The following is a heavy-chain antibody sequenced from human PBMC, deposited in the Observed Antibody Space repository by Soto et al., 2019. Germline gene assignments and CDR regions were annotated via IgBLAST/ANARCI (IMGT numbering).Heavy chain of an antibody. V-gene: IGHV1-8*01. CDR2: MNAKSGDT. Sequence: QAHLEQSGAEVKRPGASVKVSCKASGYTCSDFDINWLRQAAGQGPEWMGWMNAKSGDTFSAQRLQGKFNMTWDTSLSTAYMEVGSLTSDDAAIYYCARGNPFNYAGFDVWGQGTTVAVSS. CDR1: GYTCSDFD. D-gene: IGHD3-16*01. J-gene: IGHJ6*02. CDR3: ARGNPFNYAGFDV.